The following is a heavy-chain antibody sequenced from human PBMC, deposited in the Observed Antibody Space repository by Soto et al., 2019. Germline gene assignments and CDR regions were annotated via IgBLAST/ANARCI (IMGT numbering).Heavy chain of an antibody. D-gene: IGHD3-3*01. CDR1: GGSISSSSYY. V-gene: IGHV4-39*01. Sequence: QLQLQESGPGLVKPSETLSLTCTVSGGSISSSSYYWGWIRQPPGKGLEWIGSIYYSGSTYYNPSLKSRVTISVDTSKNQFSLKLSSVTAADTAVYYCARLVSLGDFWSGYYTGFVDYYMDVWGKGTTVTVSS. CDR2: IYYSGST. CDR3: ARLVSLGDFWSGYYTGFVDYYMDV. J-gene: IGHJ6*03.